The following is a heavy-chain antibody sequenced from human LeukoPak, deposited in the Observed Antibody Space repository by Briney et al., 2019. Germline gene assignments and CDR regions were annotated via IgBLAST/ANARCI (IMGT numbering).Heavy chain of an antibody. Sequence: GLSLRLSCAASGFTFSSYVMHWVRQAPGKGLEWVAVTWYDGTNKYFADSVRGRFSISRDNSKNTLYLQMNSLRAEDTAVYYCARALTNPGYYFDCWGQGTLVTVSS. D-gene: IGHD1-14*01. CDR2: TWYDGTNK. CDR3: ARALTNPGYYFDC. CDR1: GFTFSSYV. J-gene: IGHJ4*02. V-gene: IGHV3-33*01.